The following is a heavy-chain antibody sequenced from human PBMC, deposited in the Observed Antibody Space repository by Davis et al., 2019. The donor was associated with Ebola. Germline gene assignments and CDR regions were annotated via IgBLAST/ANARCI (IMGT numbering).Heavy chain of an antibody. D-gene: IGHD4-11*01. J-gene: IGHJ4*02. Sequence: PSETLSLTCTVSGGSISSYYWSWIRQPPGKGLEWIGYIYYSGSTNYNPSLKSRVTISVDTSKNQFSLKLSSVTAADTAVYYCARGVTVNDYFDYWGQGTLVTVSS. CDR3: ARGVTVNDYFDY. V-gene: IGHV4-59*12. CDR2: IYYSGST. CDR1: GGSISSYY.